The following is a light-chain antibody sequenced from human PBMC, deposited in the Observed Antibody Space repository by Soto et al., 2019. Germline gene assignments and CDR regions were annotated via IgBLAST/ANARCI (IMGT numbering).Light chain of an antibody. Sequence: EIVFTQSPCTLSLSPGERATLSCRASQSVSSDSLAWYQHKLGQAPRLLIYGASTRATGIPDRFSGSGSGTDFTLTISRLEPEDFAVFYCQQYGSSPQTFGQGTKVDIK. CDR2: GAS. CDR1: QSVSSDS. V-gene: IGKV3-20*01. CDR3: QQYGSSPQT. J-gene: IGKJ1*01.